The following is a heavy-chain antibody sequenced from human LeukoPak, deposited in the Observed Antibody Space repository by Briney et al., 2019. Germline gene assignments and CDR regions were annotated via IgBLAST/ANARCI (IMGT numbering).Heavy chain of an antibody. CDR3: ARAGLHCGGDCHSINRRAFDI. Sequence: PSETLSLTCTVSGGSISSYYWSWIRQPAGKELEGIGRIYTSGSTNDNPSLKSRVTMSVDTSKNQFSLKLSSVTAADTAVYYCARAGLHCGGDCHSINRRAFDIWGQGTMVTVSS. J-gene: IGHJ3*02. CDR2: IYTSGST. V-gene: IGHV4-4*07. D-gene: IGHD2-21*02. CDR1: GGSISSYY.